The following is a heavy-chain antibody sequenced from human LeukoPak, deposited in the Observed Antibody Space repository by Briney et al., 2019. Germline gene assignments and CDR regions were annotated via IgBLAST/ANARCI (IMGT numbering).Heavy chain of an antibody. J-gene: IGHJ4*02. Sequence: PGRSLRLSCTASGFTFGDYAMCWVRQAPGKGLEWVGFIRSKAYGGTTEYAASVKGRFTISRDDSKSIAYLQMNSLKTEDTAVYYCTRVGSSSSFDYWGQGTLVTVSS. CDR3: TRVGSSSSFDY. V-gene: IGHV3-49*04. CDR1: GFTFGDYA. CDR2: IRSKAYGGTT. D-gene: IGHD6-6*01.